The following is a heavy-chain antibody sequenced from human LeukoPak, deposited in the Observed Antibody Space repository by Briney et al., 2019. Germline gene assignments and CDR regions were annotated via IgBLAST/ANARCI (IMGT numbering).Heavy chain of an antibody. CDR1: GFTFTSYA. CDR2: ISDSGGST. V-gene: IGHV3-23*01. J-gene: IGHJ4*02. Sequence: GGSLRLSCAASGFTFTSYAMSWVRQAPGKGLEWVSAISDSGGSTYYADSVKGRFTISRDNSKNTLYLQMNGLRAEDTAVYYCAKDSAGFGELLPDYFDYWGQGTLVTVSS. CDR3: AKDSAGFGELLPDYFDY. D-gene: IGHD3-10*01.